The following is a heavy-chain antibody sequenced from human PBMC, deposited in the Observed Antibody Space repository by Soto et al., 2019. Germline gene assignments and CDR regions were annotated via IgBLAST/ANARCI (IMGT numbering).Heavy chain of an antibody. J-gene: IGHJ4*02. Sequence: GGSLRLSCAASGFTFSCFAMRWVRQAPGKGLEWVSGISGSGGNTYYADSVKGRFTISRDNSKNTLYLQMNSLRAEDTAVYFCAKLQIPSNTAFDFWGQGTLVTVSS. CDR1: GFTFSCFA. CDR3: AKLQIPSNTAFDF. D-gene: IGHD2-2*02. V-gene: IGHV3-23*01. CDR2: ISGSGGNT.